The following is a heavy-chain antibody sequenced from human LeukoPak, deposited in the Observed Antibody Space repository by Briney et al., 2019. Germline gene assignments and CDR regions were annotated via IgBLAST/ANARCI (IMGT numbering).Heavy chain of an antibody. CDR1: GYSFTSYG. Sequence: ASVKVSCKASGYSFTSYGIRWERQAPGQWLEWMGWISAYNGNTNYAQKLQGRVTMTTDTSTSTAYMELRSLRSDDTAVYYCARDVYDSSGYPHYYFDYWGQGTPVTVSS. D-gene: IGHD3-22*01. J-gene: IGHJ4*02. CDR2: ISAYNGNT. CDR3: ARDVYDSSGYPHYYFDY. V-gene: IGHV1-18*01.